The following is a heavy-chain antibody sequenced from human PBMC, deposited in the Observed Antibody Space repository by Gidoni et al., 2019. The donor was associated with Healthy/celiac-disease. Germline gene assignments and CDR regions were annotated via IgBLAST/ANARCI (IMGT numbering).Heavy chain of an antibody. Sequence: QVQLVESGGGVVQPGRSRRLACAASGSNFSSYGMHCVRQAPGKGLEGVAVISYDGSNKYYADSVKCRFTISRDNSKNTLYLQMNSLRAEDTAVYYCAKGKQVRTVTWAYFDYWGQGTLVTVSS. J-gene: IGHJ4*02. CDR1: GSNFSSYG. V-gene: IGHV3-30*18. D-gene: IGHD4-4*01. CDR3: AKGKQVRTVTWAYFDY. CDR2: ISYDGSNK.